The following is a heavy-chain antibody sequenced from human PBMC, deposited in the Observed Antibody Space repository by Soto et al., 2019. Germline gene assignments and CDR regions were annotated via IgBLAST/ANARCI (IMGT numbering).Heavy chain of an antibody. CDR1: GCTCINAW. CDR2: IKSKTDGGTT. Sequence: PGGSLRHSCAASGCTCINAWMHWVRQATGKGLEWVGRIKSKTDGGTTDYAAPVKGRFTISRDDSKNTLYLQMNSLKTEDTAVYYCTTLGATWLYYYYYGMDVWGQGTTVTVSS. V-gene: IGHV3-15*07. CDR3: TTLGATWLYYYYYGMDV. J-gene: IGHJ6*02. D-gene: IGHD1-26*01.